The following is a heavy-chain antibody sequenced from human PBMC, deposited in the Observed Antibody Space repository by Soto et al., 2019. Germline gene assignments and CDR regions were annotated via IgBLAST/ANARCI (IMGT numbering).Heavy chain of an antibody. CDR2: INPNSGGT. CDR1: GYTFTGYY. CDR3: ARGGMGYCISTSCYIGGTYYYYGMDV. Sequence: ASVKVSCKASGYTFTGYYMHWVRQAPGQGLEWMGWINPNSGGTNYAQKFKGWVTMTRDTSISTAYMEMSRLRSDDTAVYYCARGGMGYCISTSCYIGGTYYYYGMDVWG. V-gene: IGHV1-2*04. J-gene: IGHJ6*02. D-gene: IGHD2-2*02.